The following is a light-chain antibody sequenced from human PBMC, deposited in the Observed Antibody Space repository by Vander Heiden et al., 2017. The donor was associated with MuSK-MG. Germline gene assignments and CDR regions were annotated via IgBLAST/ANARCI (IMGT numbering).Light chain of an antibody. CDR2: ANT. V-gene: IGLV1-40*01. J-gene: IGLJ3*02. CDR1: DSNIGADYS. CDR3: QSYDSGLTIV. Sequence: QSALTQPPSVSGAPGQRVTISCTGSDSNIGADYSVHGYQQFPGEAPKLLIYANTKRPSGVPERFSGSKSGTSASLAITGLRAEDEADYYCQSYDSGLTIVFGGGTRLTVL.